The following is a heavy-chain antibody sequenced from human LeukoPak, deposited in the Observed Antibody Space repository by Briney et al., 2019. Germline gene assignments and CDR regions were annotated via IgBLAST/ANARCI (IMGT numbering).Heavy chain of an antibody. Sequence: GGSLRLSCAASGFTFSSYAMHWVRQAPGKGLEWVAIIWYDGTNKYYADSVKGRFTISRDNSKNTLSLQMDSLRAEDTAVYYCARGRSRISVVVITTSSYFDYWGRGTLVTVSS. J-gene: IGHJ4*02. V-gene: IGHV3-33*01. CDR3: ARGRSRISVVVITTSSYFDY. D-gene: IGHD3-22*01. CDR1: GFTFSSYA. CDR2: IWYDGTNK.